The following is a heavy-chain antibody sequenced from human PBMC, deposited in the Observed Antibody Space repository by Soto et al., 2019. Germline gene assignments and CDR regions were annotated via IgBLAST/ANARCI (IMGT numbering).Heavy chain of an antibody. J-gene: IGHJ6*02. CDR2: INTYNGNT. D-gene: IGHD3-16*01. Sequence: QVQLVQSGAEVKNPGASVKVSCKASGYTFTRYGIGWARQAPGQGLEWMGWINTYNGNTNYAQNVQGRVTLTTDTYTSTAYMVLRSLRSNDTAIYYCAMVDVYVTPSPQDVWGQGTTVIVSS. V-gene: IGHV1-18*01. CDR1: GYTFTRYG. CDR3: AMVDVYVTPSPQDV.